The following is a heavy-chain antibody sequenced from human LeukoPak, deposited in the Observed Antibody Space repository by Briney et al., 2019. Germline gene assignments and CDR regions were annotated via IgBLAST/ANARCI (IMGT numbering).Heavy chain of an antibody. CDR3: ARSLVVGATDDY. D-gene: IGHD1-26*01. J-gene: IGHJ4*02. V-gene: IGHV3-30*02. CDR2: IRYDGSNK. CDR1: GFTFSSYG. Sequence: GGSLRLSCVASGFTFSSYGMHWVRWAPGKGLEWVAFIRYDGSNKYYADSVKGRFTISRDNSKNTLYLQMNSLRAEDTAVYYCARSLVVGATDDYWGQGTLVTVSS.